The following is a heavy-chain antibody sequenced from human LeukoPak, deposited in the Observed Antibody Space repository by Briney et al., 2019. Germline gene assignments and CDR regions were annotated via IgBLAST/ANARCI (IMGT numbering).Heavy chain of an antibody. CDR1: GSLFTSYW. CDR2: IYPGDYDT. Sequence: GAALEISWEGAGSLFTSYWIGGGRQLPGKGLERRGIIYPGDYDTRYSPSFQGQVTISADKSISTAYLQWSSLKASDTAMYYCARLVTGYSDWGQGTLVTVSS. D-gene: IGHD3-9*01. J-gene: IGHJ4*02. CDR3: ARLVTGYSD. V-gene: IGHV5-51*01.